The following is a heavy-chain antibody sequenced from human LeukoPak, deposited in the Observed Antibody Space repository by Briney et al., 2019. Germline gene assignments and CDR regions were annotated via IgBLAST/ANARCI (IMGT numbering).Heavy chain of an antibody. V-gene: IGHV3-43*02. CDR2: ISGGGGVT. CDR1: GFTFDDYS. J-gene: IGHJ6*04. CDR3: GRGGPCYNGSWPLDV. Sequence: GGSLRLSCAASGFTFDDYSMNWVRQVPGKGLEWVSFISGGGGVTYYADSVKGRFTISRDNAKNSLYLQVNSLRSEDTALYFFGRGGPCYNGSWPLDVWGKGTTVTVSS. D-gene: IGHD2-2*02.